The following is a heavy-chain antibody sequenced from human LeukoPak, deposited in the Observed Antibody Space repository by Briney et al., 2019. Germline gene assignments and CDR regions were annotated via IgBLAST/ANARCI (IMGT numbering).Heavy chain of an antibody. CDR3: ARRGFFDY. CDR2: IYSSGST. D-gene: IGHD5-12*01. CDR1: GGSISGYY. V-gene: IGHV4-59*01. J-gene: IGHJ4*02. Sequence: PSETLSLTCTVSGGSISGYYWSWIRQPPGDGLEWIGFIYSSGSTNYNPSLKSRVTISVDPSRNQFSLKLTSVTAADTAVYYCARRGFFDYWGQGALVTVSS.